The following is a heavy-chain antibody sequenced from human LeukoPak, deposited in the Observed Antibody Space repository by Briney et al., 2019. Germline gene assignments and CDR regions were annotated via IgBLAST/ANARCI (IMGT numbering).Heavy chain of an antibody. J-gene: IGHJ5*02. D-gene: IGHD6-13*01. V-gene: IGHV4-34*01. CDR1: GGSFSGYY. CDR2: INHSGST. Sequence: SETLSLTCAVYGGSFSGYYWSWIRQPPGKGLEWNGEINHSGSTNYNPSLKSRVTISVDTSKNQFSLKLSSVTAADTAVYHCARGPYSSSWINWFDPWGQGTLVTVSS. CDR3: ARGPYSSSWINWFDP.